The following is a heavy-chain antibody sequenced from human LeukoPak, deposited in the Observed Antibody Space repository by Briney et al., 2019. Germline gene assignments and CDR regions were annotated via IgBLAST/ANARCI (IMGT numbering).Heavy chain of an antibody. Sequence: ASVKVSCKVPGYTLTELSMHWVRQAPGKGLEWMGGFDPEDGETIYAQKFQGRVTMTEDTSTDTAYMELSSLRSEDTAVYYCATDYRYDSSGYPPSFDYWGQGTLVTVSS. J-gene: IGHJ4*02. CDR3: ATDYRYDSSGYPPSFDY. V-gene: IGHV1-24*01. CDR1: GYTLTELS. CDR2: FDPEDGET. D-gene: IGHD3-22*01.